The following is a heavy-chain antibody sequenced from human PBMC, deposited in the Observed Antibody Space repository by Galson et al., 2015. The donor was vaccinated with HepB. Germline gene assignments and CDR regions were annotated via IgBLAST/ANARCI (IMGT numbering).Heavy chain of an antibody. J-gene: IGHJ6*02. D-gene: IGHD6-25*01. V-gene: IGHV3-23*01. CDR3: AKDRIAATSWYYYYGMDV. CDR2: ISGSGGST. CDR1: GFTFSSYA. Sequence: SLRLSCAASGFTFSSYAMSWVRQAPGKGLEWVSAISGSGGSTYYADSVKGRFTISRDNSKNTLYLQMNSLRAEDTAVYYCAKDRIAATSWYYYYGMDVWGQGTTVTVSS.